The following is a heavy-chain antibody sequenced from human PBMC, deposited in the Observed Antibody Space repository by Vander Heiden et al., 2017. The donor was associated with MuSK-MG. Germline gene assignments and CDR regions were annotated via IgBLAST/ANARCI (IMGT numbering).Heavy chain of an antibody. J-gene: IGHJ6*03. Sequence: QEQLQEPVSGLVTPSETLSLTSTVPGGPISSYYWTWIRQPAAQGLDWIGRSSTSGSTNYNPSLKSRVTMSVDTSKNQFSLKRSSVTAADTAVYYCARGAVPRFSSWYYYYYYMDVWGEGTTVTVSS. D-gene: IGHD6-13*01. CDR2: SSTSGST. CDR3: ARGAVPRFSSWYYYYYYMDV. CDR1: GGPISSYY. V-gene: IGHV4-4*07.